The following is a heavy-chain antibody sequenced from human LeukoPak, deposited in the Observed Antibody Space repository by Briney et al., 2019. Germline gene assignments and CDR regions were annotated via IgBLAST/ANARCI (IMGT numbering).Heavy chain of an antibody. V-gene: IGHV4-34*01. D-gene: IGHD3-16*02. J-gene: IGHJ4*02. CDR2: INHSGST. CDR3: ARLRPNVWGSYRTLFDY. CDR1: GGSFSGYY. Sequence: SETLSLTCAVYGGSFSGYYWSWIRQPPGKGLEWIGEINHSGSTNYNPSLKRRVTISVDTSKNQFSLKLSSVTAADTAVYYCARLRPNVWGSYRTLFDYWGQGTLVTVSS.